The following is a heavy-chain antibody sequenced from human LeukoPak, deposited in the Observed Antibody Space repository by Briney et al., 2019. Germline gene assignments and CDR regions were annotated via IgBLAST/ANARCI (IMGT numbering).Heavy chain of an antibody. CDR2: IWHDGSEK. D-gene: IGHD6-13*01. V-gene: IGHV3-33*08. Sequence: GGSLRLSCAASGFTFSSYAMHWVRQAPGRGLEWVAVIWHDGSEKYYADSVKGRLTISRDNSKNMVYLQMTILRAEDTGVYYCARDPSRQLWYFDLWGRGTLVTVSS. CDR1: GFTFSSYA. CDR3: ARDPSRQLWYFDL. J-gene: IGHJ2*01.